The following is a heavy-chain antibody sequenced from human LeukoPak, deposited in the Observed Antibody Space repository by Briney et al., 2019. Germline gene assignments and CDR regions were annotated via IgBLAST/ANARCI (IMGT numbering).Heavy chain of an antibody. D-gene: IGHD3-10*01. Sequence: SETLSLTCAVYGGSFSGYYWSWIRQPPGKGLEWIGEINHSGSTNYNPSLKSRVTISVDTSKNQFSLKLSSVTAADTAVYYCARDGLLWFGELLRHDAFDIWGQGTMVTVSS. V-gene: IGHV4-34*01. CDR2: INHSGST. J-gene: IGHJ3*02. CDR3: ARDGLLWFGELLRHDAFDI. CDR1: GGSFSGYY.